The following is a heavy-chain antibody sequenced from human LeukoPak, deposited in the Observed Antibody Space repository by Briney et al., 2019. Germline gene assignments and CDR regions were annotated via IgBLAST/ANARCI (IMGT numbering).Heavy chain of an antibody. CDR2: INPSGGST. Sequence: ASVKVSCKASGYTFTSYYMHWVRQAPGQGLEWMGIINPSGGSTSYAQKFQGRVTMTRDTSTSTVYMELSSLRSEDTVVYYCASNGGPYSYGTSSFDYWGQGTLVTVSS. J-gene: IGHJ4*02. CDR1: GYTFTSYY. D-gene: IGHD5-18*01. V-gene: IGHV1-46*01. CDR3: ASNGGPYSYGTSSFDY.